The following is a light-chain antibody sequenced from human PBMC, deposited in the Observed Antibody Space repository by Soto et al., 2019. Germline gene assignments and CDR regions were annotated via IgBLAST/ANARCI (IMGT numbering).Light chain of an antibody. CDR1: QSVSNNY. V-gene: IGKV3-20*01. CDR2: GAS. J-gene: IGKJ1*01. CDR3: QQYGSSGT. Sequence: EIGLTQSPGTLSLSPGERATLSCRASQSVSNNYLAWYQQKPGQAPRLLIYGASNRATGIPDGFSGSGSGTDFTLTISRLEPEDFAVYYCQQYGSSGTFGQRTKVDIK.